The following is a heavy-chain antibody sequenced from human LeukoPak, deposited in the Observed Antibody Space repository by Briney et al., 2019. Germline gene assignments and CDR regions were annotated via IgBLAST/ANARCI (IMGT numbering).Heavy chain of an antibody. CDR1: GFTVSSNY. CDR3: AKDNDSGYDEDY. J-gene: IGHJ4*02. V-gene: IGHV3-53*01. CDR2: FYSGGST. Sequence: GGSLRLSCAASGFTVSSNYMSWVRQAPGKGLEWVSVFYSGGSTYYADSVKGRFTISRDNSKNTLYLQMNSLRAEDTAVYYCAKDNDSGYDEDYWGQGTLVTVSS. D-gene: IGHD5-12*01.